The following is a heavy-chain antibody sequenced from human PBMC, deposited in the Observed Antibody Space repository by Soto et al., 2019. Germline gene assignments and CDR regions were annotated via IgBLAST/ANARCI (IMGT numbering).Heavy chain of an antibody. CDR2: ISHDGSNK. J-gene: IGHJ4*02. CDR3: ARDRSMVVVVPGY. D-gene: IGHD2-2*01. CDR1: GFTFSSYA. Sequence: QVPLVESGGGVVQPGRSLRLSCAASGFTFSSYAMHWVRQAPGKGLEWVALISHDGSNKYYADSVKGRFTISRDNFKNILYLQMNSLRVDDTAVYYCARDRSMVVVVPGYWGQGTLVTVSS. V-gene: IGHV3-30-3*01.